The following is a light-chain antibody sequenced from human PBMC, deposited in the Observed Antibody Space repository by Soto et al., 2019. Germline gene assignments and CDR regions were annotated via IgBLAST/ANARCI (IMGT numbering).Light chain of an antibody. CDR3: QLYNNWPPT. V-gene: IGKV3-15*01. Sequence: EIEMTQSPATLSASPGERATLSCRASQSVSSNLDWYQQKPGQAPKLLIYGASTRATGIPARFSGSGSGTEFTLTTSSLLSEEFAVYYCQLYNNWPPTFGQGTKVEIK. J-gene: IGKJ1*01. CDR1: QSVSSN. CDR2: GAS.